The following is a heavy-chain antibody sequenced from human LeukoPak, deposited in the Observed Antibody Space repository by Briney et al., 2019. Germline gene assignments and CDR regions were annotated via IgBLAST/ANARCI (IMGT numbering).Heavy chain of an antibody. CDR3: AKQLGYCSDGSCYFPY. J-gene: IGHJ4*02. V-gene: IGHV3-23*01. CDR1: GFTFSSSA. Sequence: GGSLRLSCAASGFTFSSSAMSWVRQALGKALEWVSAISNDGGYTYYADSVQGRFTISRDNSKSTLCLQMNSLRAEDTAVYYCAKQLGYCSDGSCYFPYWGQGTLVTVSS. CDR2: ISNDGGYT. D-gene: IGHD2-15*01.